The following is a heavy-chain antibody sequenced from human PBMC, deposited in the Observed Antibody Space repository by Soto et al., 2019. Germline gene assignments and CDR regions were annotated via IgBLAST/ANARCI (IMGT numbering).Heavy chain of an antibody. V-gene: IGHV1-46*01. J-gene: IGHJ4*02. CDR1: GHTFTPFT. D-gene: IGHD7-27*01. Sequence: QVQLVQSGAEVKKPGASVKVSCKASGHTFTPFTMHWVRQAPGQGLEWMGILNPSGDSTTYAQKFQGKVSMTRDSSTTTGYIELSSLRSEDTAVYYCGRDDWGPDYWGQGTLVTVSS. CDR2: LNPSGDST. CDR3: GRDDWGPDY.